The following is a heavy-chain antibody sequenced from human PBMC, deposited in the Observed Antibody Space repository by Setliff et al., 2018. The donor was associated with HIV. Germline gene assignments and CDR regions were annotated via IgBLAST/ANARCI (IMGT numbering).Heavy chain of an antibody. V-gene: IGHV1-69*10. CDR3: ARGQTTNNIKAEAFDI. D-gene: IGHD1-20*01. CDR1: GGIVS. Sequence: SVKVSCKASGGIVSINWVRQAPGQRLEWMGGIIPILGIPNYAQKFQSRVTITADKSTTTVYMELSSLGSEDTAVYYCARGQTTNNIKAEAFDIWGQGTLVTVSS. CDR2: IIPILGIP. J-gene: IGHJ3*02.